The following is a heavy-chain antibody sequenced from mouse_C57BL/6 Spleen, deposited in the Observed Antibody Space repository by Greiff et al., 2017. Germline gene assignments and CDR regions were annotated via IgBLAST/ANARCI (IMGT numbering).Heavy chain of an antibody. V-gene: IGHV1-55*01. Sequence: VQLQQPGAELVKPGASVKMSCKASGYTFTSYWITWVKQRPGQGLEWIGDIYPGSGSTNYNEKFKSKATLTVEKSSSTSYMQLSSHTSEDSAVYYCARDGVGSCPCDYWGQGTTLTVSS. J-gene: IGHJ2*01. CDR2: IYPGSGST. CDR3: ARDGVGSCPCDY. CDR1: GYTFTSYW. D-gene: IGHD1-1*01.